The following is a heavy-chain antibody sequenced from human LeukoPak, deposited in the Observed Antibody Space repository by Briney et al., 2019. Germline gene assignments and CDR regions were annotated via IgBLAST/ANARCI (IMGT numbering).Heavy chain of an antibody. J-gene: IGHJ5*02. CDR1: GYTFTSYS. V-gene: IGHV1-18*01. Sequence: VASVKVSCKASGYTFTSYSISWVRQAPGQGLEWMGWISTYNGNTNYAQKLQGRVTMTTDTSTSTAYMELRSLRSDDTAVYYCARDRKYWFDPWGQGTLVTVSS. CDR2: ISTYNGNT. CDR3: ARDRKYWFDP.